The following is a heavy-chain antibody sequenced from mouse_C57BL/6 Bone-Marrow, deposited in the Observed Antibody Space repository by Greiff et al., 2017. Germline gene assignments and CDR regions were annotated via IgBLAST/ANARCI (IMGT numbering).Heavy chain of an antibody. CDR3: ARQGDY. CDR1: GFTFSDYY. Sequence: EVQWVESGGGLVQPGGSLKLSCAASGFTFSDYYMYWVRQTPEKRLEWVAYISNGGGSTYYPDTVKGRFTISRDNAKNTLYLQMSRLKSEDTAMYYCARQGDYWGQGTTLTVSS. V-gene: IGHV5-12*01. CDR2: ISNGGGST. J-gene: IGHJ2*01.